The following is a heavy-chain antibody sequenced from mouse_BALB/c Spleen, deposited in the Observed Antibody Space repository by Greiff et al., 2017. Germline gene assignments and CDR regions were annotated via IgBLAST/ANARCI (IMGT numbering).Heavy chain of an antibody. CDR3: ARGAMDD. V-gene: IGHV1S81*02. CDR1: GYTFTSYW. CDR2: INPSNGRT. J-gene: IGHJ4*01. Sequence: QVQLQQPGAELVKPGASVKLSCKASGYTFTSYWMHWVKQRPGQGLEWIGEINPSNGRTNYNEKFKSKATLTVDKSSSTAYMQLSSLTSEDSAVYYCARGAMDDWGQGTSVTVSS.